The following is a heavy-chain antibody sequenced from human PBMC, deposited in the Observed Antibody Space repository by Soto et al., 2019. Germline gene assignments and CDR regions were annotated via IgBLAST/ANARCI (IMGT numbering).Heavy chain of an antibody. CDR3: VRGEVTTLYYFDY. CDR1: GGSFSGYY. V-gene: IGHV4-34*01. J-gene: IGHJ4*02. Sequence: SVTMSLNWAVYGGSFSGYYWSCIRQPPGKGLEWIEEINHSGSTNYNPSLKSRVTISVDTSKNQFSLKLSSVTAADTAVYYCVRGEVTTLYYFDYWGQGTLVTVSS. CDR2: INHSGST. D-gene: IGHD4-4*01.